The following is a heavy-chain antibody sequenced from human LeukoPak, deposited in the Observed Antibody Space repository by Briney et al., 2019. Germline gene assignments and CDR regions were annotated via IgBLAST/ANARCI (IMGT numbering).Heavy chain of an antibody. CDR1: GYTFTSYG. V-gene: IGHV1-18*01. CDR3: AREGDSSGWYTGADAFDI. J-gene: IGHJ3*02. Sequence: GASVKVSCKASGYTFTSYGISWGRQAPGQGLEWMGWISAYNGNTNYAQKLQGRVTMTTDTSTSTAYMELRSLRSDDTAVYYCAREGDSSGWYTGADAFDIWGQGTMVTVSS. D-gene: IGHD6-19*01. CDR2: ISAYNGNT.